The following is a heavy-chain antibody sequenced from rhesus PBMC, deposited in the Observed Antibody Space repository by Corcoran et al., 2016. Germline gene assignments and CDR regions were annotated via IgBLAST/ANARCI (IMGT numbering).Heavy chain of an antibody. Sequence: EVQLVQSGAEVKKPGASVKISCKASGYTFTDYYLHWVRQAPGKGLEWMGRVDPEDGEAIHAQKFQDRVTITAGESTDTGYMELSSLRSEDTAVYYCATGKAAAGPGYGLDSWGQGVVVTVSS. D-gene: IGHD6S26*01. V-gene: IGHV1-111*02. CDR2: VDPEDGEA. CDR3: ATGKAAAGPGYGLDS. J-gene: IGHJ6*01. CDR1: GYTFTDYY.